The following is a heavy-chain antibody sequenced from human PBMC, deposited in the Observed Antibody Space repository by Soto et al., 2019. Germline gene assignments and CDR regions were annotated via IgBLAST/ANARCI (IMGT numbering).Heavy chain of an antibody. CDR3: ARTLESGYDRSFDY. D-gene: IGHD5-12*01. J-gene: IGHJ4*02. Sequence: ASVKVSCKASGYTFTSYGSSWVLQATGQGLEWMGWISAYNGNTNYAQKLQGRVTMTTDTSTSTAYMELRSLRSDDTAVYYCARTLESGYDRSFDYWGQGTLVTVSS. CDR2: ISAYNGNT. V-gene: IGHV1-18*01. CDR1: GYTFTSYG.